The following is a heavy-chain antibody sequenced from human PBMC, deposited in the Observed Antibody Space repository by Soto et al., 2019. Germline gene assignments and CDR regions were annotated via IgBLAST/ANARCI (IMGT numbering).Heavy chain of an antibody. V-gene: IGHV4-59*08. J-gene: IGHJ4*02. Sequence: SETLSLTCTVSGGSISSYYWSWIRQPPGKGLKWIGYIYYSGSTNYNPSLKSRVTISVDTSKNQFSLKLSSVTAADTAVYYCARRYGYSFDYWRQETLVTVSS. CDR3: ARRYGYSFDY. D-gene: IGHD6-25*01. CDR2: IYYSGST. CDR1: GGSISSYY.